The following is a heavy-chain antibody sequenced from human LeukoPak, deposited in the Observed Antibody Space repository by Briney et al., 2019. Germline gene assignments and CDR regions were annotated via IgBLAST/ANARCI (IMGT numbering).Heavy chain of an antibody. CDR3: TRLRPHYSNYDLGYFDY. V-gene: IGHV4-39*01. CDR1: GGSISSGSYY. CDR2: IYYSGST. J-gene: IGHJ4*02. Sequence: SETLSLTCTVSGGSISSGSYYWVWIRQPPGKGLEWIGSIYYSGSTYYNPSLKSRATISVDTSKNQFSLKLSSVTAADTAVYYCTRLRPHYSNYDLGYFDYWGQGTLVTVSS. D-gene: IGHD4-11*01.